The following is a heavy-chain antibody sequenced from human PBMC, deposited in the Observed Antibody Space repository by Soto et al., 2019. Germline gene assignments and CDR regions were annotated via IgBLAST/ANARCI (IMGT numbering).Heavy chain of an antibody. J-gene: IGHJ6*02. V-gene: IGHV3-48*01. D-gene: IGHD3-10*01. Sequence: EVQLVESGGGLVQPGGSLRLSCAASGFTFSSYSMNWVRQAPGKGLEWVSYISGSRSTIYYADSVKGRFTISRDNAKNSLYLQMNSLRAEDTAVYYCARDIGSYGMDVWGQGTTVTVSS. CDR3: ARDIGSYGMDV. CDR1: GFTFSSYS. CDR2: ISGSRSTI.